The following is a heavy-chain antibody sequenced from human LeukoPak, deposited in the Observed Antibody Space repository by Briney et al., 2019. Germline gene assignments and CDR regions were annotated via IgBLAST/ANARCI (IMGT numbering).Heavy chain of an antibody. J-gene: IGHJ4*02. Sequence: PGGSLRLSCAASGFTFSRYWMPWVRQAPGKGLVWVSRVTGDGSSTTYADSVKGRFTISRDNAKNTLYLQMNSLRAEDTAVYYCARDQLGDGDYLFDSWGQGILVNVSS. D-gene: IGHD4-17*01. CDR3: ARDQLGDGDYLFDS. CDR2: VTGDGSST. V-gene: IGHV3-74*01. CDR1: GFTFSRYW.